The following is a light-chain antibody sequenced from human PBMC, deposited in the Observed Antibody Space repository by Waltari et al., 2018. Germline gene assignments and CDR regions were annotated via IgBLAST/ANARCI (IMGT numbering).Light chain of an antibody. Sequence: DIQMTQSPPTLSASVGATTTITCRASQSISNYLAWYQQKPGKAPKLLIYKASSSGSGVPSRFSGSGSGTEFTLTISSLQPDDFATYYCQQYNTYSSFGQGTKLEIK. J-gene: IGKJ2*03. CDR3: QQYNTYSS. CDR1: QSISNY. V-gene: IGKV1-5*03. CDR2: KAS.